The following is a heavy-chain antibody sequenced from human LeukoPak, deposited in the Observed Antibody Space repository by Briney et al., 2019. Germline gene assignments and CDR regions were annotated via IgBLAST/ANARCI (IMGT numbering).Heavy chain of an antibody. D-gene: IGHD3-9*01. Sequence: ASVKVSCKASGYTFTGYYIHWVRQAPGQGLEWMGWINHDSGGTYYAQKFQGRVTMTRDTSISTAYMELSRLRSGDTAVYYCANIMPGYYNGYWGQGTLVTVSS. CDR1: GYTFTGYY. CDR2: INHDSGGT. J-gene: IGHJ4*02. V-gene: IGHV1-2*02. CDR3: ANIMPGYYNGY.